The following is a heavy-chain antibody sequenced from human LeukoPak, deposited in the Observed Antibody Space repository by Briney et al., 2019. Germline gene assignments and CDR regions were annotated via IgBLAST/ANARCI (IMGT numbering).Heavy chain of an antibody. J-gene: IGHJ4*02. V-gene: IGHV4-34*01. CDR3: ARVGCSSTSCPYYFDY. CDR2: INHSGST. Sequence: PSETLSLTCAVYGGSFSGYYWSWIRQPPGKGLEWIGEINHSGSTNYNPSLKSRVTISVDTSKNQFSLKLSSVTAADTAVYYCARVGCSSTSCPYYFDYWGQGTLVTVSS. D-gene: IGHD2-2*01. CDR1: GGSFSGYY.